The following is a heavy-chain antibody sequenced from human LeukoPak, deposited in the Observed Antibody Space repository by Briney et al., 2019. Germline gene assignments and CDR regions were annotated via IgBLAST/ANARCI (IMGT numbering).Heavy chain of an antibody. CDR2: ISGSGNTI. Sequence: GGSLRLSCAASGFTFSSYEMNWVRQAPGKGLEWVSYISGSGNTIYYADSVKGRFTISRDNAKSTLYLQMNSLRSEDTAVYYCARGPQRGAAANYYGMDVWGQGTTVTVSS. D-gene: IGHD2-2*01. V-gene: IGHV3-48*03. CDR1: GFTFSSYE. J-gene: IGHJ6*02. CDR3: ARGPQRGAAANYYGMDV.